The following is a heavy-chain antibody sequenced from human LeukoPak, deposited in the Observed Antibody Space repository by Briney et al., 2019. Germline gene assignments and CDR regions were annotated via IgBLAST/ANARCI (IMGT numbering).Heavy chain of an antibody. CDR2: VSAANNP. D-gene: IGHD5-24*01. V-gene: IGHV1-3*01. CDR3: AMSVEMPPIPSFDY. CDR1: GYIFTPHH. Sequence: GASVKVSCKTSGYIFTPHHIHWMRQAPGQGLELWGWVSAANNPEYSQKFQGGVVITRDASATTSYLELNSLRSEDTAVYYCAMSVEMPPIPSFDYWGQGTLVTVSS. J-gene: IGHJ4*02.